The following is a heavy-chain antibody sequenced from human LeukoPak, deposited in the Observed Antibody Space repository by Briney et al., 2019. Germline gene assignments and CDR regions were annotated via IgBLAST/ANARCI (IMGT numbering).Heavy chain of an antibody. CDR3: ATAPRASNYYYGMDV. J-gene: IGHJ6*04. CDR1: GYTLTEVS. Sequence: ASVKVSCKVSGYTLTEVSMHWVRQAPGKGLEWMGGFDPEDGETIYAQKFQGRVTMTEDTSTDTAYMELSSLRSEDTAVYYCATAPRASNYYYGMDVWGKGTTVTVSS. CDR2: FDPEDGET. V-gene: IGHV1-24*01.